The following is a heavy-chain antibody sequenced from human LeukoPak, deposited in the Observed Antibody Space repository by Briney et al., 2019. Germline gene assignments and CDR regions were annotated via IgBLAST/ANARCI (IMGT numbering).Heavy chain of an antibody. J-gene: IGHJ5*02. CDR3: AKDKFSVAVVADRLKWFDP. CDR1: GFTFSSYA. V-gene: IGHV3-23*01. D-gene: IGHD2-15*01. CDR2: FSDSGGST. Sequence: GGSLRLSCAASGFTFSSYAMSWVRQAPGKGLEWVSTFSDSGGSTYYADSVKGRFTISRDNSENTLYLQMSSLRADDTAVYYCAKDKFSVAVVADRLKWFDPWGQGTLVTVSS.